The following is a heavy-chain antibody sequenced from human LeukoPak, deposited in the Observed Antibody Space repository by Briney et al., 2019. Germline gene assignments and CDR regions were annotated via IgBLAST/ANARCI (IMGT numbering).Heavy chain of an antibody. Sequence: GGSLRLSCAASGFSFNDYRLTWVRQAPGKGLEWVSGINWNGDSTDYADSVKGRFTISRDNAKNSLYLQMNSLRAEDTALYYCARDRRVVITGSLDSWGQGTLVTVSS. CDR1: GFSFNDYR. CDR2: INWNGDST. CDR3: ARDRRVVITGSLDS. D-gene: IGHD3-22*01. V-gene: IGHV3-20*04. J-gene: IGHJ4*02.